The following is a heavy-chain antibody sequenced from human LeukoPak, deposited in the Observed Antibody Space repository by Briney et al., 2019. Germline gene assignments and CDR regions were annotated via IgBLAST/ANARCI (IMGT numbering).Heavy chain of an antibody. CDR1: GFTFSDYY. CDR2: ISSSGSTI. CDR3: AREGLNSYHYYYMDV. J-gene: IGHJ6*03. V-gene: IGHV3-11*04. Sequence: GGSLRLSCAASGFTFSDYYMSWIRQAPGEGLEWISYISSSGSTIYYADSAKGRFTISRDNVKNSVYLQMSSLRAEDTAVYYCAREGLNSYHYYYMDVWGKGTTVTVSS.